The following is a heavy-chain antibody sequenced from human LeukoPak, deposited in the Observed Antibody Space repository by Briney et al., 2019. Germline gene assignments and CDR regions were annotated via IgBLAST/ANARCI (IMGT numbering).Heavy chain of an antibody. D-gene: IGHD3-16*01. CDR3: ARGGGGYAFDY. J-gene: IGHJ4*02. CDR2: INHSGST. Sequence: TSETLSLTCAVYGGSFSGYYWSWIRQPPGKGLEWIGEINHSGSTNYNPSLKGRVTISVDTSKNQFSLKLSSVTAADTAVYYCARGGGGYAFDYWGQGTLVTVSS. CDR1: GGSFSGYY. V-gene: IGHV4-34*01.